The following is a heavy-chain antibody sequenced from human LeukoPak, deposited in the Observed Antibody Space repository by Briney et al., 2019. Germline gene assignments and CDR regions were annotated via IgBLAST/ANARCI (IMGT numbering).Heavy chain of an antibody. Sequence: SETLSDTCTVSGGSVSGYYWSWIRQPPGKGLEFIGYIFDSGSSKNNPSLKSRVTILVDTSQNQFSLKLSSVTAAYTAVYYCARVMDHGYSDYWGQGALVTVSS. D-gene: IGHD4/OR15-4a*01. CDR2: IFDSGSS. CDR3: ARVMDHGYSDY. CDR1: GGSVSGYY. V-gene: IGHV4-59*02. J-gene: IGHJ4*02.